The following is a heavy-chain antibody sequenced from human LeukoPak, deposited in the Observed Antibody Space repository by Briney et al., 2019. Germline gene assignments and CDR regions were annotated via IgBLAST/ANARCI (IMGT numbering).Heavy chain of an antibody. J-gene: IGHJ4*02. Sequence: ASVKVSCKASGYTFTDYYMHWVRQAPGQGFEWMGWIDPNDGDTNYAQKFQGRVTMTRDTSISTAHMEVSRLRSDDTAVYYCARANFLYCSSTTCLFDYWGQGTLVTVSS. V-gene: IGHV1-2*02. CDR1: GYTFTDYY. D-gene: IGHD2-2*01. CDR3: ARANFLYCSSTTCLFDY. CDR2: IDPNDGDT.